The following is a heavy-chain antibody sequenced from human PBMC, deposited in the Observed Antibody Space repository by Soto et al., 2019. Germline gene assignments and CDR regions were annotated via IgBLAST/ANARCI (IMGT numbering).Heavy chain of an antibody. V-gene: IGHV5-51*01. CDR3: TRGAYYDSTGLVADX. Sequence: AEALKISWEASGYRFSGYWIGWVRQLPGKGLELMGIIYPGDSDTRYSTSFKGQVTISADKSNTAAYLHWSTLKASDTAMYYCTRGAYYDSTGLVADXWGPGTLVTVS. CDR2: IYPGDSDT. J-gene: IGHJ3*02. CDR1: GYRFSGYW. D-gene: IGHD3-22*01.